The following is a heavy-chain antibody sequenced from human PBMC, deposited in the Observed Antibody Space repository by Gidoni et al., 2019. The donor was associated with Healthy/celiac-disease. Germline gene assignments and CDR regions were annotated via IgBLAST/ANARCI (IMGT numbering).Heavy chain of an antibody. CDR2: IYTSGST. D-gene: IGHD6-13*01. J-gene: IGHJ3*02. Sequence: QVQLQESGPGLVKPSQTLSLTCTVSGGSISSGSYYWSWIRQPAGKGLDWIGRIYTSGSTNYNPSLKSRVTMSVDTSKNQFSLKLSSVTAADTAVYYCARVSAAAGTMLGAFDIWGQGTMVTVSS. V-gene: IGHV4-61*02. CDR1: GGSISSGSYY. CDR3: ARVSAAAGTMLGAFDI.